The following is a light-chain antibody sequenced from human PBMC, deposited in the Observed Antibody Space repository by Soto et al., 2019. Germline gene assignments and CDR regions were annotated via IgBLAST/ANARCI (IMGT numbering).Light chain of an antibody. Sequence: QSALTQPASVSGSLGQSITIACTGTSSDVGGYKYVSWYQQHPGKAPKLMIYEVSNRPSGVSNRFSGSKSGNTAPLTISGLQAEDEADYYCSSYSSSSTLVFGTGTKVTVL. J-gene: IGLJ1*01. CDR2: EVS. V-gene: IGLV2-14*01. CDR3: SSYSSSSTLV. CDR1: SSDVGGYKY.